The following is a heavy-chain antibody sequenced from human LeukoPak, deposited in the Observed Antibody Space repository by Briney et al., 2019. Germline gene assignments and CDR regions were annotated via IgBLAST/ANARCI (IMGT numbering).Heavy chain of an antibody. D-gene: IGHD3-22*01. CDR2: ISGSGGST. Sequence: GGSLRLSCAASGFTFSSYGMSWVRQAPGKGLEWVSAISGSGGSTYYADSVKGRFTISRDNAKNSLYLQMNSLTAEDTAVYYCAKDMNYYDSSGYYYLYYYYYMDVWGKGTTVTVSS. J-gene: IGHJ6*03. CDR3: AKDMNYYDSSGYYYLYYYYYMDV. V-gene: IGHV3-23*01. CDR1: GFTFSSYG.